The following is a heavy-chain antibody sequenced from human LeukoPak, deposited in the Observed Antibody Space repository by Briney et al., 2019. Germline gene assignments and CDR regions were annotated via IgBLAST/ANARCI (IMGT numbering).Heavy chain of an antibody. CDR3: TRYNNDHFDS. Sequence: GGSLRLSCAGSGFTFGGYGMRWFRQTPGKRLEWVAVIAYAGSRGFYADAVTGRFSISRDNSKNTMSVQMDDLTAEDTAVHYCTRYNNDHFDSWGQGTLVTVSS. J-gene: IGHJ4*02. D-gene: IGHD1-1*01. CDR1: GFTFGGYG. CDR2: IAYAGSRG. V-gene: IGHV3-33*01.